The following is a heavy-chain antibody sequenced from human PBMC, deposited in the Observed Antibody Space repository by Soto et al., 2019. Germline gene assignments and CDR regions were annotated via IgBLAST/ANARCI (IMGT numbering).Heavy chain of an antibody. CDR2: INPNTGGT. J-gene: IGHJ6*02. V-gene: IGHV1-2*02. CDR3: AKDGPIAARQRVSYYYYGMDV. CDR1: GFSLTGYY. Sequence: GASVKVSCKASGFSLTGYYFHWIRAAPGQGLEWLGWINPNTGGTTYAQKFQGRVTLTWDTSINTAYMELSSLRPDDTAVYYCAKDGPIAARQRVSYYYYGMDVWGQGTTVTVSS. D-gene: IGHD6-6*01.